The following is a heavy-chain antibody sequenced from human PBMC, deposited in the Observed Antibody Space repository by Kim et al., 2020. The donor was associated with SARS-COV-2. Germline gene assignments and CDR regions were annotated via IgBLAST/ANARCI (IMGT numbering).Heavy chain of an antibody. Sequence: SETLSLTCAVYGGSFSGYYWSWIRQPPGKGLEWIGEINHSGSTNYNPSLKSRVTISVDTSKNQFSLKLSSVTAADTAVYYCARARRSIAAAVDYWGQGTLVTVSS. CDR2: INHSGST. V-gene: IGHV4-34*01. J-gene: IGHJ4*02. CDR1: GGSFSGYY. CDR3: ARARRSIAAAVDY. D-gene: IGHD6-13*01.